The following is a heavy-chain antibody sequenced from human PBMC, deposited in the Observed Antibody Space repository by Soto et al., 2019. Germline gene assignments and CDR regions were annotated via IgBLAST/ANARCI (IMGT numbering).Heavy chain of an antibody. D-gene: IGHD3-3*01. CDR3: AKEVWSGPMDV. CDR1: GYTFSNYY. J-gene: IGHJ6*02. CDR2: IIPSGGST. V-gene: IGHV1-46*01. Sequence: ASVKVSCKASGYTFSNYYMHWVRQAPGQGLEWMGVIIPSGGSTTYVQKFQGRVTVTRDTSTSTVYMEVNSLRAEDTAVYYCAKEVWSGPMDVWGQGTTVTVSS.